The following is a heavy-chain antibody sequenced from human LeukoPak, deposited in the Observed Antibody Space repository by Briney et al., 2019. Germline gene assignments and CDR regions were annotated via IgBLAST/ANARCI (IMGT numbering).Heavy chain of an antibody. CDR2: ISYDGTNK. CDR1: GFTFSSYA. Sequence: GGSLRLSCAASGFTFSSYAMHWVRQAPGKGLEWVAVISYDGTNKYYAASVKGRFTISRDNSKNTLYLQMNSLRAEDTAVYYCAKGLRRYYDSSGGNDYWSQGTLVTVSS. J-gene: IGHJ4*02. D-gene: IGHD3-22*01. CDR3: AKGLRRYYDSSGGNDY. V-gene: IGHV3-30*04.